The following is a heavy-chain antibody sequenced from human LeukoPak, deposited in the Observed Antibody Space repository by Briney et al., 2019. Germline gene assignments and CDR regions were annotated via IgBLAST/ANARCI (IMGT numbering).Heavy chain of an antibody. CDR2: IIPILGIA. Sequence: GASVKVSCKASGGTFSRYAISWVRQAPGQGLEWMGGIIPILGIANYEQKFQGRVTITADKSTSTAYMELSSLRSEDTAVYYCARAPTMVRGVMAFEPWGQGTLVTVSS. J-gene: IGHJ5*02. D-gene: IGHD3-10*01. CDR1: GGTFSRYA. V-gene: IGHV1-69*04. CDR3: ARAPTMVRGVMAFEP.